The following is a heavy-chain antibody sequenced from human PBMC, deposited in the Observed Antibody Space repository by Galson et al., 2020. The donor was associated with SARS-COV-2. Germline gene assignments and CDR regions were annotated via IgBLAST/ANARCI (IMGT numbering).Heavy chain of an antibody. CDR1: GYSFTSYW. CDR3: AMAGYYESSGYYYFGGIDY. V-gene: IGHV5-51*01. J-gene: IGHJ4*02. D-gene: IGHD3-22*01. Sequence: GESLKISCKGSGYSFTSYWIGWVRQMPGKGLEWMGIIYPGDSDTRYSPSFQGQVTISADKSISTAYLQWSSLKASDTAMYYCAMAGYYESSGYYYFGGIDYWGQGTLVTVAS. CDR2: IYPGDSDT.